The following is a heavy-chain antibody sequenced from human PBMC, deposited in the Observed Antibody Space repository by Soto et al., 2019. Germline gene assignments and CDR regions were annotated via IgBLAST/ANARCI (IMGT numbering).Heavy chain of an antibody. J-gene: IGHJ5*02. D-gene: IGHD4-17*01. CDR2: ISPYNGNT. Sequence: GASVKVSCKASGYTFTNYGFSRVRQAPGQGLEWMGWISPYNGNTNYAQKFQGRLTMTTDTSTSTAYMELRSLTSDDTAIYYCARDPHTYGDYGNNWFDPWGQGTLVTVSS. V-gene: IGHV1-18*01. CDR1: GYTFTNYG. CDR3: ARDPHTYGDYGNNWFDP.